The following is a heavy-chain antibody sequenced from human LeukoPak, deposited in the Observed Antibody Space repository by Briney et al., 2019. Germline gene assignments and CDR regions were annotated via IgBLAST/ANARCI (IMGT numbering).Heavy chain of an antibody. Sequence: ASVKVSCKASGGTFSSYAISWVRQAPGQGLEWMGWINADGGGTNYAQKFQGRVTLTRDTSITIAYMELSRLTSDDTAVYYCARAAAAAHFDYWGQGTLVTVSS. J-gene: IGHJ4*02. CDR1: GGTFSSYA. CDR3: ARAAAAAHFDY. CDR2: INADGGGT. V-gene: IGHV1-2*02. D-gene: IGHD6-13*01.